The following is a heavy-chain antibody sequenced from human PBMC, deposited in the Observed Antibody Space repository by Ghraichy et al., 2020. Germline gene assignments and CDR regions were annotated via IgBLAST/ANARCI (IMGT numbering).Heavy chain of an antibody. CDR3: AKEPGVYDFWSVAYYFDY. J-gene: IGHJ4*02. V-gene: IGHV3-23*01. D-gene: IGHD3-3*01. CDR1: GFTFSNYA. CDR2: ISGRGDTT. Sequence: GGSLRLSCAVSGFTFSNYAMSWVRQAPGKGLEWVSAISGRGDTTYYADSVKGRFTISRDNSKNTLYLQMNSLRAEDTAIYYCAKEPGVYDFWSVAYYFDYWGQGTLVTVSS.